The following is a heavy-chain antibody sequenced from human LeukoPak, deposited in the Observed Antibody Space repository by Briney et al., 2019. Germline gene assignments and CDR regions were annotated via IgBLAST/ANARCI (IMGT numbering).Heavy chain of an antibody. CDR3: ARFDTAMDYPVDY. CDR2: IDPSDSYT. J-gene: IGHJ4*02. V-gene: IGHV5-10-1*01. D-gene: IGHD5-18*01. CDR1: GYSFTSYW. Sequence: GESLKISCKGSGYSFTSYWISWVRQMPGKGLEWMGRIDPSDSYTNYSPSFQGHVTISADKSISTAYLQWSSLKASDTAMYYCARFDTAMDYPVDYWGQGTLVTVSS.